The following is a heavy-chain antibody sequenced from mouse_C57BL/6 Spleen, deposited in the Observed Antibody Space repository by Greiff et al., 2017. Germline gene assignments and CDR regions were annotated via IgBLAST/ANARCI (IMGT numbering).Heavy chain of an antibody. V-gene: IGHV1-53*01. Sequence: QVQLQQPGPELVKPGASVKLSCKASGYTFTSYWMHWVKQRPGQGLEWIGNINPSNGGTNYNEKFQSKATLTVDKSSSTAYMQLSSLTSEDAAVYYCARLKALLSLICYWGQGTTRTVSS. CDR3: ARLKALLSLICY. D-gene: IGHD2-1*01. CDR2: INPSNGGT. CDR1: GYTFTSYW. J-gene: IGHJ2*01.